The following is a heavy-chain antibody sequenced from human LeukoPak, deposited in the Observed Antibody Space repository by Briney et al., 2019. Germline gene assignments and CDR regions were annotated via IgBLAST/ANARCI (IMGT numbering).Heavy chain of an antibody. V-gene: IGHV3-23*01. Sequence: GGSLRLSCAASGFTFDSYTMVWVRQAPGSGLEWVSAITGSGGDSYHADSVKGRFTVSRDNSKNTLFLQINSLRVEDTALYYCARGVSGWPYYLDFWGQGTLVIVSS. CDR2: ITGSGGDS. J-gene: IGHJ4*02. CDR1: GFTFDSYT. D-gene: IGHD6-25*01. CDR3: ARGVSGWPYYLDF.